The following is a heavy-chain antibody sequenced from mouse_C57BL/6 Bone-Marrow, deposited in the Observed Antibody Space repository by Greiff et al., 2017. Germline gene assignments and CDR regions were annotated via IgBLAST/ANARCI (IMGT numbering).Heavy chain of an antibody. CDR2: IDPETGGT. D-gene: IGHD2-2*01. J-gene: IGHJ3*01. V-gene: IGHV1-15*01. Sequence: QVQLQQSGAELVRPGASVTLSCKASGYTFTDYEMHWVKQTPVHGLEWIGAIDPETGGTAYNQKFKGKAILTADKSSSTAYMELRSLTSEDSAVYYCTRRGYDFWFAYWGQGTLFTVSA. CDR1: GYTFTDYE. CDR3: TRRGYDFWFAY.